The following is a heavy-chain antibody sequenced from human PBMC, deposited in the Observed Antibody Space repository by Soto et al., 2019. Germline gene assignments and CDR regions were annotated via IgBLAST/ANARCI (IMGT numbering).Heavy chain of an antibody. CDR3: ARDRGSSSWYYYYYGMDV. D-gene: IGHD6-13*01. Sequence: PVGSLRLSCAASGFTVSSNYMSWVRQAPGKGLEWVSVIYSGGSTYYADSVKGRFTISRDNSKNTLYLQMNSLRAEDTAVYYCARDRGSSSWYYYYYGMDVWGQGTTVTVS. CDR2: IYSGGST. J-gene: IGHJ6*02. V-gene: IGHV3-53*01. CDR1: GFTVSSNY.